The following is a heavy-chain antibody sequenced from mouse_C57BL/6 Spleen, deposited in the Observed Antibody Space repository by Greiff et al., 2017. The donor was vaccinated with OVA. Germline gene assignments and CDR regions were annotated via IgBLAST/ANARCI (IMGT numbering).Heavy chain of an antibody. J-gene: IGHJ1*03. CDR1: GYTFTDYE. D-gene: IGHD2-3*01. Sequence: QVQLQQSGAELVRPGASVTLSCKASGYTFTDYEMHWVKRTPVHGLEWIGAIVPETGGTAYNQKFKGKAILTADKSSSTAYMALRSLTSEDSAVYYCTRSPYDGGDVWGTGTTVTVSS. V-gene: IGHV1-15*01. CDR3: TRSPYDGGDV. CDR2: IVPETGGT.